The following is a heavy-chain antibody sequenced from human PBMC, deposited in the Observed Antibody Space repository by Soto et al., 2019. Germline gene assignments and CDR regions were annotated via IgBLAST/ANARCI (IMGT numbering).Heavy chain of an antibody. J-gene: IGHJ4*02. V-gene: IGHV4-59*12. D-gene: IGHD3-22*01. CDR2: IYDNGIT. Sequence: QVVLQESGPGLVKPSETLSLTCSVSGRSITSYYWSRVRQPPEKGLEWIGYIYDNGITSQNPSLKSRVTMSADTSQNQFSLKLTSVTGADTAVYFCARTYDSNGYANEFDSWGQGILVTVTS. CDR3: ARTYDSNGYANEFDS. CDR1: GRSITSYY.